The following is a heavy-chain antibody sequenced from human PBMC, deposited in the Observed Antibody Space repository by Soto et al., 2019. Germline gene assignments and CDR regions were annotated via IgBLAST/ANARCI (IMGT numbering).Heavy chain of an antibody. CDR2: IYYRGST. CDR3: ARGIRETFNDAFDI. J-gene: IGHJ3*02. D-gene: IGHD3-16*01. CDR1: GGSISSGGYY. Sequence: QVQLQESGPGLVKPSQTLSLTCTVSGGSISSGGYYWSWIRQHPGKGLEWIGYIYYRGSTYYNPSLKSRVTISVDTSKNQFSLKLSSVTAADTAVYYCARGIRETFNDAFDIWGQGTMVTVSS. V-gene: IGHV4-31*03.